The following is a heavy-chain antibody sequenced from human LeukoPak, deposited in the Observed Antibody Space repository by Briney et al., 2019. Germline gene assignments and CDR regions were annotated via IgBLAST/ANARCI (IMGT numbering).Heavy chain of an antibody. CDR2: ISSSGSTI. Sequence: GGSLRLSCAASGFTFSSYNRNWVRQAPGKGLEWVSDISSSGSTIYFADSVNGRFTISRDNAKKSLYLQMNSLRDEDTAVYYCARLEYYYVSGNYYKLFDYWGQGTLVTVCS. D-gene: IGHD3-10*01. CDR1: GFTFSSYN. J-gene: IGHJ4*02. CDR3: ARLEYYYVSGNYYKLFDY. V-gene: IGHV3-48*02.